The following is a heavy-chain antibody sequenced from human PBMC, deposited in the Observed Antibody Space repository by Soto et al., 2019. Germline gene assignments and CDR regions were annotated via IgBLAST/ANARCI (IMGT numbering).Heavy chain of an antibody. Sequence: ASVKVSCKASGYTFISYYMHWVRQAPGQGLEWVGIINPSGGTTSYAQKFQGRVSMTRDTSTSTAYMELSSLRSEDTAVYYCARAYCGGDCYSYYYYGMDVWGLGTTVTVSS. J-gene: IGHJ6*02. CDR1: GYTFISYY. V-gene: IGHV1-46*01. D-gene: IGHD2-21*02. CDR2: INPSGGTT. CDR3: ARAYCGGDCYSYYYYGMDV.